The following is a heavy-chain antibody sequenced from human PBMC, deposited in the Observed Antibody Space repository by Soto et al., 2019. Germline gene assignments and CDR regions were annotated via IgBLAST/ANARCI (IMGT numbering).Heavy chain of an antibody. CDR2: IYYSGST. CDR3: ARHPLDYYRALFDY. J-gene: IGHJ4*02. D-gene: IGHD3-22*01. Sequence: QQQLQESGPGLVKHSETLSRTCTVSGGSISSSSYYWGWIRQPPGKGLEWIGSIYYSGSTYYNPSLKSRVTISVDTSKNQFSLKLSAVTAADTAVYYCARHPLDYYRALFDYWGQGTLVTVSS. V-gene: IGHV4-39*01. CDR1: GGSISSSSYY.